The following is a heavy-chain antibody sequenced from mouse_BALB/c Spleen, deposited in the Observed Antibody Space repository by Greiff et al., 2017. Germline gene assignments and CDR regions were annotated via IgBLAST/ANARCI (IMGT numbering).Heavy chain of an antibody. Sequence: EVKLVESGPSLVKPSQTLSLTCSVTGDSITSGYWNWIRKFPGNKLEYMGYISYSGSTYYNPSLKSRISITRDTSKNQYYLQLNSVTTEDTATYYCARSGLWLREGYFDYWGQGTTLTVSS. CDR1: GDSITSGY. V-gene: IGHV3-8*02. CDR2: ISYSGST. J-gene: IGHJ2*01. CDR3: ARSGLWLREGYFDY. D-gene: IGHD2-2*01.